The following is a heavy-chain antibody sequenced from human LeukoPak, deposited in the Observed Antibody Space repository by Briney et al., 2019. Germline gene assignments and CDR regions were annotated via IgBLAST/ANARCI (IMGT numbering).Heavy chain of an antibody. CDR1: GGTFSSYG. J-gene: IGHJ4*02. CDR3: ARDPAPGRIVVVPAAMGV. CDR2: TSAYNGNT. D-gene: IGHD2-2*01. Sequence: ASVKVSCKASGGTFSSYGISWVRQAPGQGLEWMGWTSAYNGNTDYAQKLQGRVTMTTDTYTSTDYMELRSLRSDDTAVYYCARDPAPGRIVVVPAAMGVWGQGTLVTVSS. V-gene: IGHV1-18*01.